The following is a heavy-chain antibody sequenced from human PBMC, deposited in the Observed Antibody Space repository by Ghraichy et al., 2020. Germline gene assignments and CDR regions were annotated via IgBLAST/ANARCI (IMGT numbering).Heavy chain of an antibody. J-gene: IGHJ6*02. CDR3: ARGSRVVRFYYYDGMDV. CDR2: ITSSSRTT. CDR1: GFTFSGYS. V-gene: IGHV3-48*02. Sequence: GSLRLSCVGSGFTFSGYSRNWVRQSPGKGLQWLSYITSSSRTTSYADSVKGRFTISRDNAQNSLYLQMKSLRDDDTGVYYCARGSRVVRFYYYDGMDVWGQGTTVTVSS. D-gene: IGHD2-21*01.